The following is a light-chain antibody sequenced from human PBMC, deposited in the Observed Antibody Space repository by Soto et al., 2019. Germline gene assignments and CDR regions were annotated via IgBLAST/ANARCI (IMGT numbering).Light chain of an antibody. CDR3: QQYSTYST. J-gene: IGKJ1*01. CDR1: QSISSS. CDR2: DAS. Sequence: DIQMTQSPSTLSASVGDRVTITCRASQSISSSLAWYQQKPGKAPKLLIYDASNLESGVPSIFSGSGSGTDFTLTISRLPPDNVATYFCQQYSTYSTFGQGTRVDIK. V-gene: IGKV1-5*01.